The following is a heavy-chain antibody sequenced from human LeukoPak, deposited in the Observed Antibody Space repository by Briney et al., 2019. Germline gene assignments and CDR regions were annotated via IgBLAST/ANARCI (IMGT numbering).Heavy chain of an antibody. J-gene: IGHJ4*02. V-gene: IGHV3-23*01. D-gene: IGHD6-13*01. CDR3: AKAFRIAAAGTGWPLDFDY. CDR1: GFTFSSYA. Sequence: PGGSLRLSCAASGFTFSSYAMSWVRQAPGKGLEWVSAISGSGGSTYYADSVKGRFTISRDNSKNTLYLQMNSLRAEDTAVYYCAKAFRIAAAGTGWPLDFDYWGQGTLVTVSS. CDR2: ISGSGGST.